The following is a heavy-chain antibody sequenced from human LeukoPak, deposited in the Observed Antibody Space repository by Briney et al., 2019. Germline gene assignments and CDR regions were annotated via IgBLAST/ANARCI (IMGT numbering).Heavy chain of an antibody. CDR3: ARPGYSSGTGNAY. D-gene: IGHD6-19*01. CDR2: INHRGGT. J-gene: IGHJ4*02. CDR1: GGSFSGDY. V-gene: IGHV4-34*01. Sequence: SETLSLTCAVYGGSFSGDYWSGIRQPPGKGLGWIGEINHRGGTNYNPSLRTRVTISVDTSKNQFSLKLSSVTAADTAVYYCARPGYSSGTGNAYCGQGTLVTVSS.